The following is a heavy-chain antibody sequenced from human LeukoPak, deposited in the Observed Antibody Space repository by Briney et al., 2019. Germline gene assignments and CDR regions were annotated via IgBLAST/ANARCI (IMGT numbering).Heavy chain of an antibody. CDR1: GVSISSSSYY. D-gene: IGHD6-19*01. J-gene: IGHJ4*02. Sequence: SQTLSLTCTVSGVSISSSSYYWGWIRQPPGKGLEWIGYISNTGSTNYNPSLKSRVAISLDSSKNQFSLKLSSVTAADTAVYFCARYSGGWSYYFDYWGQGTLVTVSS. CDR3: ARYSGGWSYYFDY. CDR2: ISNTGST. V-gene: IGHV4-61*05.